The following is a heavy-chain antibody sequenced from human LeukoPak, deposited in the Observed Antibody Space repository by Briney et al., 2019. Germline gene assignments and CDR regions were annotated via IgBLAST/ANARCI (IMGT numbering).Heavy chain of an antibody. D-gene: IGHD2-15*01. CDR1: GFTFSSYG. V-gene: IGHV3-30*18. Sequence: GGSLRLSCAASGFTFSSYGMHWVRQAPGKGLEWVAFISNDGSKKYYADSVKGRFTISRDNSKNTLYLQMNSLRAEDTAVYYCAKHQLPLLYYYYFMDVWGKGTTVIISS. J-gene: IGHJ6*03. CDR3: AKHQLPLLYYYYFMDV. CDR2: ISNDGSKK.